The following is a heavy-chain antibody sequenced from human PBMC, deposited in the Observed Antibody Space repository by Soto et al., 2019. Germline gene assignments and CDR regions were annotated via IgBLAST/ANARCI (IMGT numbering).Heavy chain of an antibody. CDR2: INHSGST. CDR3: ARGAIITMVRASGMDV. Sequence: ASETLSLTCAVYGGSFSGYYWSWIRQPPGKGLEWIGEINHSGSTNYNPSLKSRVTISVDTSKNQFSLKLSSVTAADTAVYYCARGAIITMVRASGMDVWGQGTTVTVSS. D-gene: IGHD3-10*01. J-gene: IGHJ6*02. CDR1: GGSFSGYY. V-gene: IGHV4-34*01.